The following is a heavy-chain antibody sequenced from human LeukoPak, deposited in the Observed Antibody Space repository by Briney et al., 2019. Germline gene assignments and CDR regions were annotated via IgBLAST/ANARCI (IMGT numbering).Heavy chain of an antibody. V-gene: IGHV1-2*02. J-gene: IGHJ4*02. D-gene: IGHD1-1*01. Sequence: ASVKVSCRASGYTFTGYYMHWVRQAPGQGLEWMGWINPNSGGTNYAQKFQGRVTMTRDTSISTAYMELSRLRSDDTAVYYCAGFSTAWNPPHYWGQGTLVTVSS. CDR2: INPNSGGT. CDR1: GYTFTGYY. CDR3: AGFSTAWNPPHY.